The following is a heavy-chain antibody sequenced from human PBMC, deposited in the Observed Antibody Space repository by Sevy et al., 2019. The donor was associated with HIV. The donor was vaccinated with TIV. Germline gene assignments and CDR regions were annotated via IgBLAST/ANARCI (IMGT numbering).Heavy chain of an antibody. D-gene: IGHD6-19*01. V-gene: IGHV3-11*06. Sequence: GGSLRLSCAASGFTFSDYYMSWIRQAPGKGLEWVSYISSSSSYTNYADSVKGRFTISRDNAKNSLYLQMNSLRAEDTAVYYYARGSRGQYSSGWYIAFDIWGQGTMVTVSS. CDR2: ISSSSSYT. CDR3: ARGSRGQYSSGWYIAFDI. CDR1: GFTFSDYY. J-gene: IGHJ3*02.